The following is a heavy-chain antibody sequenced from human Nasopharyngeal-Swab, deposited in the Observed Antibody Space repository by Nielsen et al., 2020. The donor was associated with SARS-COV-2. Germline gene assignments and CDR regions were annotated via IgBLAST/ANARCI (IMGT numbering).Heavy chain of an antibody. V-gene: IGHV3-30*04. D-gene: IGHD5-18*01. CDR3: AREWIQYYYYMDV. Sequence: WGSLRLSCAASGFTFSSYAMHWVRQAPGKGLEWVAVISYDGSNKYYADSVKGRFTISRDNSKNTLYLQMNSLRAEDTAVYYCAREWIQYYYYMDVWGKGTTVTVSS. CDR1: GFTFSSYA. J-gene: IGHJ6*03. CDR2: ISYDGSNK.